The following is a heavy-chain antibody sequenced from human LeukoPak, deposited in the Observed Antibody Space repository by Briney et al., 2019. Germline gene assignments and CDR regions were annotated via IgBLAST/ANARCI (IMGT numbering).Heavy chain of an antibody. D-gene: IGHD3-9*01. CDR1: GFTFSSYG. CDR2: IWYDGSNK. CDR3: ARVKYDILTGYKLAYYGMDV. Sequence: GGSLRLSCAASGFTFSSYGMHWVRQAPGKGLEGVAVIWYDGSNKYYADSVKGRFTISGDNSKNTLYLQMNSLRAEDTAVYYCARVKYDILTGYKLAYYGMDVWGQGTTVTVSS. V-gene: IGHV3-33*01. J-gene: IGHJ6*02.